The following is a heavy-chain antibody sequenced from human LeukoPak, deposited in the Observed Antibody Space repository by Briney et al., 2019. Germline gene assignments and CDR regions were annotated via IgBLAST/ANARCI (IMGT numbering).Heavy chain of an antibody. V-gene: IGHV3-48*03. CDR3: ARVAYYGAGSYLHFDI. Sequence: GGSLRLSCAASGYTFSSYEMNWVRQAPGKGLEWVSYISSSGKTKYYADSVKGRFTISRDNAKNSLYLQMNSLRAEDTAFYYCARVAYYGAGSYLHFDIWGQGTLVTVSS. CDR1: GYTFSSYE. J-gene: IGHJ4*02. CDR2: ISSSGKTK. D-gene: IGHD3-10*01.